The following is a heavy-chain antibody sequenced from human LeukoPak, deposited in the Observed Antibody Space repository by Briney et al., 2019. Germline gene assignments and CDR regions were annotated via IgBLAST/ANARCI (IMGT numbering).Heavy chain of an antibody. CDR2: IYYSGST. CDR1: GGSVSSGSYY. V-gene: IGHV4-61*01. CDR3: ARSYDFWSGSPGGYFDY. D-gene: IGHD3-3*01. Sequence: SETLSLTCTVYGGSVSSGSYYWSWIRQPPGKGLEWIGYIYYSGSTNYNPSLKSRVTISVDTSKNQFSLKLSSVTAADTAVYYCARSYDFWSGSPGGYFDYWGQGTLVTVSS. J-gene: IGHJ4*02.